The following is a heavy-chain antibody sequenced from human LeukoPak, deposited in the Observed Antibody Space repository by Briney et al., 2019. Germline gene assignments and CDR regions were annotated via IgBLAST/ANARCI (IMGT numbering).Heavy chain of an antibody. V-gene: IGHV1-8*03. J-gene: IGHJ3*02. Sequence: GASVKVSCKASGYTFTSYDINWVRQATGQGLEWLRWMNPSSGNTGYAQKFQGRVTITRNTSISTAYMELSSLRSEDTAVYYCARDLGYGDRETDAFDIWGQGTMVTVSS. CDR3: ARDLGYGDRETDAFDI. D-gene: IGHD4-17*01. CDR1: GYTFTSYD. CDR2: MNPSSGNT.